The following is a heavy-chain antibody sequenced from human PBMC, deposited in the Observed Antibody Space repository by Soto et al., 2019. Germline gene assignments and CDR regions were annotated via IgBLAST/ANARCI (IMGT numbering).Heavy chain of an antibody. CDR1: GGSISSGGYY. CDR2: IYYSGST. Sequence: SETLSLTCTVSGGSISSGGYYWSWIRQHPGKGLEWIGYIYYSGSTYYNSSLKSRVTISVDTSKNQFSLKLSSVTAADTAVYYCAIREEYCSSTSCLFYYYYYMDVWGKGTTVTVSS. D-gene: IGHD2-2*01. CDR3: AIREEYCSSTSCLFYYYYYMDV. J-gene: IGHJ6*03. V-gene: IGHV4-31*03.